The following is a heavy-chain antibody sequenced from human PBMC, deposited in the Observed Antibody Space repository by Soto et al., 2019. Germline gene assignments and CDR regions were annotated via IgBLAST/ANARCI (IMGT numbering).Heavy chain of an antibody. D-gene: IGHD2-15*01. CDR1: GGTFSSYA. J-gene: IGHJ6*02. Sequence: SVKISCKASGGTFSSYAISWVRQAPGQGLEWMGGIIPIFGTANYAQKFQGRVTITADESTSTAYMELSSLRSEDTAVYYCARGNVVAAYYYYGMDVWGQGTTVTVSS. V-gene: IGHV1-69*13. CDR2: IIPIFGTA. CDR3: ARGNVVAAYYYYGMDV.